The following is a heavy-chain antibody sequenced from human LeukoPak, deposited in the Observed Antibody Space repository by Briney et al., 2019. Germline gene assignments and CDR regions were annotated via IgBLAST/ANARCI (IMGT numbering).Heavy chain of an antibody. Sequence: MPSETLSLTCAVYGGSFSGYYWSWIRQPPGKGLEWIGEINHSGSTNYNPSLKSRVTISVDTSKNQFSLKLSSVTAADTAVYYCARGDRSHYFDYWGQGTLVTVSS. CDR2: INHSGST. CDR1: GGSFSGYY. J-gene: IGHJ4*02. V-gene: IGHV4-34*01. CDR3: ARGDRSHYFDY. D-gene: IGHD3-10*01.